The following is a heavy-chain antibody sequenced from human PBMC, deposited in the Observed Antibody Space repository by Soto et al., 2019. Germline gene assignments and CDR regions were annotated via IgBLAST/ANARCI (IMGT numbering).Heavy chain of an antibody. CDR3: AKDMGTAYYYYGMDV. Sequence: GGSLRLSCAASGFTFDDYAMPWVRQAPGKGLEWVSLISWDGGSTYYADSVKGRFTISRDNSKNSLYLQMNSLRAEDTALYYCAKDMGTAYYYYGMDVWGQGTTVTVSS. CDR1: GFTFDDYA. D-gene: IGHD2-21*02. V-gene: IGHV3-43D*04. J-gene: IGHJ6*02. CDR2: ISWDGGST.